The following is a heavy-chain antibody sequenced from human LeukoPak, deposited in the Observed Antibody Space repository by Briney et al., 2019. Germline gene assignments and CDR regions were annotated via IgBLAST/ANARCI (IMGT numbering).Heavy chain of an antibody. CDR1: GFTFSSYA. J-gene: IGHJ4*02. CDR3: AKDAYSYGHLDY. CDR2: ISGSGGRT. Sequence: GESLKISCAASGFTFSSYAMSWVRKAQGKGLEWVSAISGSGGRTYYADSVKGRFTISRDNSKNTLYLQMNSLRAEDTAVYYCAKDAYSYGHLDYWGQGTLVTVSS. D-gene: IGHD5-18*01. V-gene: IGHV3-23*01.